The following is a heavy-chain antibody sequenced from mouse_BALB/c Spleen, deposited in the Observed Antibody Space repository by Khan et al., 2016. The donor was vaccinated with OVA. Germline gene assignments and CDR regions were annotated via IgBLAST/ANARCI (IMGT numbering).Heavy chain of an antibody. V-gene: IGHV3-2*02. CDR2: ISYSGST. CDR1: GYSITSGYG. CDR3: ARTARKKY. D-gene: IGHD1-2*01. Sequence: VQLKESGPGLVKPSQSLSLTCTVTGYSITSGYGWNWIRQFPGNKLEWMGYISYSGSTNYNPSLKSRISITRDTSKNQFFLQLNSVTTEDTATYYCARTARKKYWGQGTTLTVSS. J-gene: IGHJ2*01.